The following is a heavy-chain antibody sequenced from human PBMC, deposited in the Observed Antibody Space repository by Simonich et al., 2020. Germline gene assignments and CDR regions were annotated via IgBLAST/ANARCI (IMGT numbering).Heavy chain of an antibody. J-gene: IGHJ3*02. Sequence: QVQLVQSGAEVKKPGASVKVSCKASGYTITGYYMHWVRQAPGQGLEWVGWITPNCGGTNYAKKCKGRDTMTRDTSISTAYMELSRLRSDDTAVYYCARVRFEAFDIWGQGTMVTVSS. CDR3: ARVRFEAFDI. V-gene: IGHV1-2*02. CDR2: ITPNCGGT. CDR1: GYTITGYY.